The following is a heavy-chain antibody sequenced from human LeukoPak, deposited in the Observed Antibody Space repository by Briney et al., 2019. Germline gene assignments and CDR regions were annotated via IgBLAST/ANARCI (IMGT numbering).Heavy chain of an antibody. CDR3: ARVSRDYYMDV. CDR1: GFTFSSHR. D-gene: IGHD2-2*01. V-gene: IGHV3-48*01. J-gene: IGHJ6*03. Sequence: QSGGSLRPSCAASGFTFSSHRMNWVRQAPGKGLEWVSYITSTSNTIYYADSVKGRFTISRDNAKNSLYLLMNSLRAEDTAVYYCARVSRDYYMDVWGKGTTVTVSS. CDR2: ITSTSNTI.